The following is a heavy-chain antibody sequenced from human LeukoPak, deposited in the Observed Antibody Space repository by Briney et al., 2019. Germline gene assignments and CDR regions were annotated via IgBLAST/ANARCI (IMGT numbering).Heavy chain of an antibody. V-gene: IGHV4-31*03. Sequence: SETLSLTCTVSGGSFSSGGDYWSWIRQHPGKGLEWIGYIYYSGSTYYNPSLKSRVTISIDTSKHQFSLKLSSVTAADTAIYCCARALQAYGSGNSYYFDYWGQGALVTVSS. CDR2: IYYSGST. CDR3: ARALQAYGSGNSYYFDY. D-gene: IGHD3-10*01. CDR1: GGSFSSGGDY. J-gene: IGHJ4*02.